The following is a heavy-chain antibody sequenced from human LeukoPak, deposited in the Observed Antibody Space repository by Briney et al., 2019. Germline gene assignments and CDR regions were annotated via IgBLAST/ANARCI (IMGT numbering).Heavy chain of an antibody. J-gene: IGHJ4*02. Sequence: PSETLSLTCTVSGGSISSSSYYWGWIRQPPGKGLEWIGSIYYSGSTYYNPSLKSRVTISVDTSKNQFSLKLSSVTAADTAVYYCARREITYNWNDVLPLYFDYWGQGTLVTVSS. CDR3: ARREITYNWNDVLPLYFDY. CDR1: GGSISSSSYY. CDR2: IYYSGST. V-gene: IGHV4-39*01. D-gene: IGHD1-20*01.